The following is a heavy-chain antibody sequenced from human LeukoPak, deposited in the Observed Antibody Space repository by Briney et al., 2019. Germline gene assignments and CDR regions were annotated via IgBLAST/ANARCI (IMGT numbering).Heavy chain of an antibody. J-gene: IGHJ4*02. CDR3: AREADVWGNHYFDH. CDR2: IYYSGST. Sequence: SQTLSLTCTVSGGSISSGDYYWSWIRQPPGKGLEWIGYIYYSGSTYYNPSLKSRVTISVDTSKNQFSLKLSSVTAADTAVYYCAREADVWGNHYFDHWGQGTLVTVSS. V-gene: IGHV4-30-4*01. CDR1: GGSISSGDYY. D-gene: IGHD3-16*01.